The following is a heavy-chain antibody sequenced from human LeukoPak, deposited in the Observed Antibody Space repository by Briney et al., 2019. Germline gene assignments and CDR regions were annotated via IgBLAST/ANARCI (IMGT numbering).Heavy chain of an antibody. J-gene: IGHJ4*02. CDR3: ARGPYCNGGNCYYPEYYLDY. CDR2: LFYSGGT. V-gene: IGHV4-30-4*07. D-gene: IGHD2-15*01. CDR1: GDSISSSGYS. Sequence: SETLSLTCDVSGDSISSSGYSWSWIRQPPGEGLEWIGNLFYSGGTYFNPSLKSRVTISVDTSKNQLSLTLSSLTAADTAVYYCARGPYCNGGNCYYPEYYLDYWGQGTLVIVSS.